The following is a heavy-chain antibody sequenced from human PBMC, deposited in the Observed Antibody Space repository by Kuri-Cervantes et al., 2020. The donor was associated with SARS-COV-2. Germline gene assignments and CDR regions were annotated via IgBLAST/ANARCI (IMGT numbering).Heavy chain of an antibody. CDR3: ARASGRYGYSSEGDYYGMDV. D-gene: IGHD5-12*01. Sequence: WGSLRLSCAASGFTFSSYWRHWVRQAPGKGLEWVSAIGTAGDPYYPGSVKGRFTISRENAKNSLYLQMNSLRAGDTAVYYCARASGRYGYSSEGDYYGMDVWGQGTMVTVSS. CDR2: IGTAGDP. V-gene: IGHV3-13*05. J-gene: IGHJ6*02. CDR1: GFTFSSYW.